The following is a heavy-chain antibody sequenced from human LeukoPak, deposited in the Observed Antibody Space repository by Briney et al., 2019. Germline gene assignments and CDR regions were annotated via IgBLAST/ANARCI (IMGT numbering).Heavy chain of an antibody. CDR3: ARVVKSGRSYYFDY. V-gene: IGHV3-66*01. CDR1: GFTISNNY. Sequence: GGSLRLSCAASGFTISNNYIRWLRQAPGKGLEWVSHIYSGGFTQFAGSVRGRFTMSRDSSKNTLYLQMNSLRAGDTAVYYCARVVKSGRSYYFDYWGQGTLVTVSS. D-gene: IGHD3-3*01. J-gene: IGHJ4*02. CDR2: IYSGGFT.